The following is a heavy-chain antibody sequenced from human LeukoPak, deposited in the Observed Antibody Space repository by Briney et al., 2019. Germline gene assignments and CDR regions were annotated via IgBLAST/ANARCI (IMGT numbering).Heavy chain of an antibody. J-gene: IGHJ5*02. D-gene: IGHD1-20*01. CDR1: GGSFSGYY. V-gene: IGHV4-34*01. Sequence: SETLSLTCAVYGGSFSGYYWSWIRQPPGKGLEWIGEINHSGSTNYNPSLKSRVTISVDTSKNQFSLKLSSVTAADTAVYYCARQGNNWNDILGWFDPWGQGTLVTVSS. CDR2: INHSGST. CDR3: ARQGNNWNDILGWFDP.